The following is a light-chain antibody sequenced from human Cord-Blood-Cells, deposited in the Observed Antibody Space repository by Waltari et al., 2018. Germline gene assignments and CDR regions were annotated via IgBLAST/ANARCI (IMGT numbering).Light chain of an antibody. J-gene: IGLJ3*02. CDR3: SSYTSSSTWV. CDR2: DVS. V-gene: IGLV2-14*01. Sequence: QSALTQPASVSGSPGQSITISCTGTSSDVGGYNYVSWYQQHPGKAPKLMIYDVSKRPSGVSNRFSGSKSGSTASLTISGLQAGDEADYYCSSYTSSSTWVFGGGTKLTVL. CDR1: SSDVGGYNY.